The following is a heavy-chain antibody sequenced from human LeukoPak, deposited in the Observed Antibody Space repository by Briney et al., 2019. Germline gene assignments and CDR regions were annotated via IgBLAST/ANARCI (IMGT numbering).Heavy chain of an antibody. CDR3: ARWDKLQRDWFDP. V-gene: IGHV4-39*07. CDR2: IYYSGST. CDR1: GGSISSISYY. Sequence: SETLSLTCTVSGGSISSISYYWGWIRQPPGKGLEWFGNIYYSGSTYYNPSLKSRVTISVDTSKNQFSLKLSSVTAADTAVYYCARWDKLQRDWFDPWGQGTLVTVSS. D-gene: IGHD2-15*01. J-gene: IGHJ5*02.